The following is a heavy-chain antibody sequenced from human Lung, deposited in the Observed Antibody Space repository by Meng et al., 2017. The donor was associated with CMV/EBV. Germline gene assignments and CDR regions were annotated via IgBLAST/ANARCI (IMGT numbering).Heavy chain of an antibody. D-gene: IGHD3-22*01. CDR3: AKGGDYDSSGDY. J-gene: IGHJ4*02. Sequence: GGSLRLXXAASGFTFSSYGMHWVRQAPGKGLEWVAFIRYDGSNKYYADSVKGRFTISRDNSKNTLYLQMNSLRAEDTAVYYCAKGGDYDSSGDYWGQGTLVXVSS. CDR1: GFTFSSYG. V-gene: IGHV3-30*02. CDR2: IRYDGSNK.